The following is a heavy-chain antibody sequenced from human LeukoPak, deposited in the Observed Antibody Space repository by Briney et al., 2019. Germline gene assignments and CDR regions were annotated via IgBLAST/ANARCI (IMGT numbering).Heavy chain of an antibody. CDR1: GFTFSAYA. CDR3: ARDLTGTGDY. V-gene: IGHV3-64*01. D-gene: IGHD1-20*01. CDR2: ITSDGGIT. Sequence: GGSLRLSCAASGFTFSAYAMHWVRQAPGKGLEYVSPITSDGGITYYANSVKGRFTISRDNSRNTLYLQMGSLRAEDMAVYYCARDLTGTGDYWGQGTLVTVSS. J-gene: IGHJ4*02.